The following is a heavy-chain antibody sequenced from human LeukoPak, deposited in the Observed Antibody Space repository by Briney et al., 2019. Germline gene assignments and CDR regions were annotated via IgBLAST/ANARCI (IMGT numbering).Heavy chain of an antibody. CDR2: ISSSSSYI. D-gene: IGHD3-22*01. Sequence: GGSLRLSCAASGFTFSSYSMTWVRQAPGKGLEWVSSISSSSSYIYYADSVKGRFTISRHNAKNSLYLQMNSLRAEDTAVYYCARHDSSGYYVSATFDYWGQGTLVTVSS. CDR3: ARHDSSGYYVSATFDY. V-gene: IGHV3-21*01. CDR1: GFTFSSYS. J-gene: IGHJ4*02.